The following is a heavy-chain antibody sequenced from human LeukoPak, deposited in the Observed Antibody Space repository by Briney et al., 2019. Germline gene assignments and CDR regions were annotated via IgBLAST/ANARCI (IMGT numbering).Heavy chain of an antibody. CDR2: INGDGSSS. CDR3: ATGSGTYYDS. J-gene: IGHJ4*02. D-gene: IGHD3-10*01. CDR1: TFTFSTYW. V-gene: IGHV3-74*01. Sequence: PGRSLRLSCEASTFTFSTYWTHWVRHVPGKGRVWVSYINGDGSSSNYADSVKGRLTISRDNAKNTLYLQMNSLRAEDTAVYYCATGSGTYYDSWGQGTLVTVSS.